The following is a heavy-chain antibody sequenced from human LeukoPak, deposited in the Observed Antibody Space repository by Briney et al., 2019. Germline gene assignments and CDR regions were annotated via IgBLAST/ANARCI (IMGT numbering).Heavy chain of an antibody. CDR3: AKGAGNYYDSSGYYYEDAFDI. D-gene: IGHD3-22*01. CDR1: GFTFSSYG. CDR2: IRYDGSNK. J-gene: IGHJ3*02. V-gene: IGHV3-33*06. Sequence: PGGSLRLSCAASGFTFSSYGMHWVRQAPGKGLEWVAVIRYDGSNKYYADSVKGRFTISRDNSKNTLYLQMNSLRAEDTAVYYCAKGAGNYYDSSGYYYEDAFDIWGQGTMVTVSS.